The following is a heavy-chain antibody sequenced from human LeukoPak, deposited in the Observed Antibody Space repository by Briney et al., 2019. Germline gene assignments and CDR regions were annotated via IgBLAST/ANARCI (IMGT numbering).Heavy chain of an antibody. Sequence: PSETLSLTCTVSGGSISSGGYYWSWIRQPPGKGLEWIGYIYHSGSTYYNPSLKCRVTISVDTSKNQFSLKLSSVTAADTAVYYCARSQLITMIVEPDAFDIWGQGTMVTVSS. J-gene: IGHJ3*02. V-gene: IGHV4-30-2*01. CDR2: IYHSGST. CDR3: ARSQLITMIVEPDAFDI. CDR1: GGSISSGGYY. D-gene: IGHD3-22*01.